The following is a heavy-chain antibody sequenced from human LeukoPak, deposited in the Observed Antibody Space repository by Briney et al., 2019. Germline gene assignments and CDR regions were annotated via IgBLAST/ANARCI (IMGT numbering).Heavy chain of an antibody. D-gene: IGHD3-3*01. V-gene: IGHV3-15*01. J-gene: IGHJ3*02. CDR2: IKSKTDGGTT. CDR3: TLTYYDFWSGETGGAFDI. Sequence: GGSLRLSCAASGFTFSNAWMSWVRQAPGKGLEWVGRIKSKTDGGTTDYAAPVKGRFTISRDDSKNTLYLQMNSLKTEDTAVYYCTLTYYDFWSGETGGAFDIWGQGTMVTVSS. CDR1: GFTFSNAW.